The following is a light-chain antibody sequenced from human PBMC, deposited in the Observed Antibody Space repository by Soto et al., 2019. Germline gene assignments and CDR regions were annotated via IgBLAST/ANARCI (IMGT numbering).Light chain of an antibody. V-gene: IGKV3-15*01. Sequence: EILMTQSPATLSVSPGERATLSCRASQSVSSKLAWYQQKPGQAPRLLIYGASTRATGIPARLSGSGSGTAFTLNISSLQPEDFSVYYCQQYNNWPPLTFGQGTKVEIK. J-gene: IGKJ1*01. CDR3: QQYNNWPPLT. CDR2: GAS. CDR1: QSVSSK.